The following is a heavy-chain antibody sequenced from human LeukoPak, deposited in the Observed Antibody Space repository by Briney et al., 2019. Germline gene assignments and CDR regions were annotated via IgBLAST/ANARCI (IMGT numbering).Heavy chain of an antibody. J-gene: IGHJ5*02. CDR2: LNPNNGDT. Sequence: ASVKVSCKASGYTFTANYMHWVRQAPGQGLEWMGRLNPNNGDTTYAQKFQGRVTMTRDTSISTAYMELSSLRSDDTAVYYCEREGRNWFDPWGQGTLVTVSS. V-gene: IGHV1-2*06. CDR3: EREGRNWFDP. CDR1: GYTFTANY.